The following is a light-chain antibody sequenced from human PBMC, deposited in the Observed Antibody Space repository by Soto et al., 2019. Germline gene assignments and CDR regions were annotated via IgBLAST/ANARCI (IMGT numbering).Light chain of an antibody. V-gene: IGKV3-11*01. Sequence: EIVLTQSPATLSLSPGERATLSCRASQSVSSYLAWYQQKPGQAPRLLIYDASNRATGIPARFSGSGSGTDFTLTISSLEPEDFAVYYCQQRSTFGQGTKVDI. CDR1: QSVSSY. CDR3: QQRST. CDR2: DAS. J-gene: IGKJ1*01.